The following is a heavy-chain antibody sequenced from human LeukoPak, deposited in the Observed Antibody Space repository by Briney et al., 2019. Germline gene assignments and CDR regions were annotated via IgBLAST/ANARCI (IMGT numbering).Heavy chain of an antibody. D-gene: IGHD2-2*01. CDR1: GFTFNNYA. V-gene: IGHV3-23*01. CDR2: ISGSGGST. CDR3: ASTNRPYVVVPAANMDV. Sequence: GGSLRLSCAASGFTFNNYAMSWVRQAPGKGLEWVSAISGSGGSTYYADSVKGRFTISRDNSKNTLYLQMNSLRAEDTAVYYCASTNRPYVVVPAANMDVWGKGTTVTVSS. J-gene: IGHJ6*03.